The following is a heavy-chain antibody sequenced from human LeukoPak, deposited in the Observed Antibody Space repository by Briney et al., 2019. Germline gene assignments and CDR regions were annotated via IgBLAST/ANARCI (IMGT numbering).Heavy chain of an antibody. Sequence: GGSLRLPCAASGSTFSDYSMNWVRQAPGKGLEWISYIGISSGNTKYADSVKGRFTISGDKAKNSLYLQMNSLRVEDTAAYYCARDYKYAFDNWGQGTLVTVSS. V-gene: IGHV3-48*01. CDR2: IGISSGNT. J-gene: IGHJ4*02. CDR3: ARDYKYAFDN. D-gene: IGHD5-24*01. CDR1: GSTFSDYS.